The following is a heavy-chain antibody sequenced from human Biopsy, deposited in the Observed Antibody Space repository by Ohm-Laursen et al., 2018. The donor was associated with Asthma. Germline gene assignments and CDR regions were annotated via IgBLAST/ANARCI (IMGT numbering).Heavy chain of an antibody. CDR3: AKVRSDWVITESFDY. CDR2: ISWNSATI. Sequence: SLRLSCSASGFKFDEYTMHWVRQAPGKGLEWVSGISWNSATIGYADFVEGRFTISRDNAKNSVFLHVDSLRPEDTAFYYCAKVRSDWVITESFDYWGQGVLVTVSS. D-gene: IGHD3-22*01. CDR1: GFKFDEYT. V-gene: IGHV3-9*01. J-gene: IGHJ4*02.